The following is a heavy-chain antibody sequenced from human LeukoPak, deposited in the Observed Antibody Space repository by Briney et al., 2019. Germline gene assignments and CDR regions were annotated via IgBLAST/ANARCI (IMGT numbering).Heavy chain of an antibody. J-gene: IGHJ4*02. V-gene: IGHV1-69*13. CDR1: GGTFGSYA. D-gene: IGHD6-19*01. CDR3: ARRIAVAAHHDY. CDR2: IIPIFGTA. Sequence: SVKVSCKASGGTFGSYAISWVRQAPGQGLEWMGGIIPIFGTANYAQKFQGRVTITADESTSTAYMELSSLRSEDMAVYYCARRIAVAAHHDYWGQGTLVTVSS.